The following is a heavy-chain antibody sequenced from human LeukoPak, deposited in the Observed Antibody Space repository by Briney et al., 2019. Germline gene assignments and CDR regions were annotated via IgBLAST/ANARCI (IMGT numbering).Heavy chain of an antibody. V-gene: IGHV3-48*03. CDR2: ISSSGSTI. D-gene: IGHD6-19*01. CDR3: ARARGEWPVVFDY. Sequence: GGSLRLSCAASGFTFSSYEMNWVRQAPGKGLEWVSYISSSGSTIYYADSVKGLFTISRDNAKNSLYLQMNSLRAEDTAVYYCARARGEWPVVFDYWGQGTLVTVSS. CDR1: GFTFSSYE. J-gene: IGHJ4*02.